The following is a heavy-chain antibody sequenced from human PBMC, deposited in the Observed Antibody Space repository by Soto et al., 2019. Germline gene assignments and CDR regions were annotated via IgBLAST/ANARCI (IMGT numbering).Heavy chain of an antibody. CDR3: ARGGYYYDSSGYYGY. CDR1: GGSISSYY. J-gene: IGHJ4*02. CDR2: IYYSGST. Sequence: SETLSLTCTVSGGSISSYYWSWIRQPPGKGLVLIVYIYYSGSTNYNPSLKSRVTISVDTSKNQFSLKLSSVTAADTAVNYCARGGYYYDSSGYYGYWGQGTLVTVSS. V-gene: IGHV4-59*01. D-gene: IGHD3-22*01.